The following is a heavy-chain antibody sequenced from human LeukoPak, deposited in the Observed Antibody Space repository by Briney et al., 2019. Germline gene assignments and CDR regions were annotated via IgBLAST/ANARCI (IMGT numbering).Heavy chain of an antibody. V-gene: IGHV3-23*01. J-gene: IGHJ4*02. CDR3: AKDPPWSRVTTSLDY. D-gene: IGHD4-17*01. CDR2: ISGSGGST. CDR1: GFTFSSYA. Sequence: PGGSLRLSCAASGFTFSSYAMSWVRQAPGKGLEWVSSISGSGGSTYYADSVKGRFTISRDNSKNTLYLQMNSLRAEDTAVYYCAKDPPWSRVTTSLDYWGQGTLVTVSS.